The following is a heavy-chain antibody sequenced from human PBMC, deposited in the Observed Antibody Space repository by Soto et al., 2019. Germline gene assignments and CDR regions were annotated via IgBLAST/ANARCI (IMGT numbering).Heavy chain of an antibody. CDR1: GFTFSGYA. CDR2: ISYDGSNK. V-gene: IGHV3-30-3*01. D-gene: IGHD2-15*01. Sequence: TGGSLRLSCAASGFTFSGYAMHWVRQAPGKGLEWVALISYDGSNKYYADSVKGRFTVSRDSSKNTVFLQMNSLRPEDTAVYYCARGGGGYYYYGMDVWGQGTTVTVSS. CDR3: ARGGGGYYYYGMDV. J-gene: IGHJ6*02.